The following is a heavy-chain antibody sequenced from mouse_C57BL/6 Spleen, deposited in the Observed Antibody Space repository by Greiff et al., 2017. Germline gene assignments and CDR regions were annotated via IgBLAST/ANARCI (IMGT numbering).Heavy chain of an antibody. V-gene: IGHV1-53*01. CDR2: INPSNGGT. J-gene: IGHJ4*01. CDR1: GYTFTSYW. D-gene: IGHD1-1*01. Sequence: QVQLQQPGTELVKPGASVKLSCKASGYTFTSYWMHWVKQRPGQGLEWIGNINPSNGGTNYNEKFKSKATLTVDKSSSTAYMQLSSLTSADSAVYYCASPITAVVATDAMDYWGQGTSVTVSS. CDR3: ASPITAVVATDAMDY.